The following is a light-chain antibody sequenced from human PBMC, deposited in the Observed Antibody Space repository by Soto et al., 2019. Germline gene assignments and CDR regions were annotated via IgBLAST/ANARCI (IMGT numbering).Light chain of an antibody. CDR2: GAS. CDR3: QQYNNWPPST. CDR1: QSVSSK. Sequence: EIVMTQSPATLSVSPGERATLSCRASQSVSSKLAWYQQKPGQPPRLLIYGASTRATGIPARFSGSGSGTEFTLTISSLQSEDFAVYYCQQYNNWPPSTFGQGTKLEIK. V-gene: IGKV3-15*01. J-gene: IGKJ2*01.